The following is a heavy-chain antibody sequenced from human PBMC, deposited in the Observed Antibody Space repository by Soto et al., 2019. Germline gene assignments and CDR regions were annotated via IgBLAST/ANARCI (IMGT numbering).Heavy chain of an antibody. Sequence: PGESLKISCKGSGYSFTNYWIGWVRQMPGKGLEWMGIIYPGDSDTRYSPSFQGQVTISADKSISTAYLQWSSLKASDTTMYYCARLNHYDILTGYYGGYYYGMDVWGQGTTVTVSS. D-gene: IGHD3-9*01. CDR2: IYPGDSDT. CDR1: GYSFTNYW. V-gene: IGHV5-51*01. J-gene: IGHJ6*02. CDR3: ARLNHYDILTGYYGGYYYGMDV.